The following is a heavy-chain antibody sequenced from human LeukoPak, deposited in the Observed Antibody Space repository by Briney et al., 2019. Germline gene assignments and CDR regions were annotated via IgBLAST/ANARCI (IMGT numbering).Heavy chain of an antibody. J-gene: IGHJ6*04. CDR2: ISAYNGNT. D-gene: IGHD3-10*01. Sequence: ASVKVSCKASGYTFTSYGISWVRQAPGQGLEWMGWISAYNGNTNYAQKLQGRVTMTTDTSTSTAYMELRSLRSDDTAVYYCARVLLWFGELLPTGMDVWGKGTTVTVSS. CDR1: GYTFTSYG. CDR3: ARVLLWFGELLPTGMDV. V-gene: IGHV1-18*04.